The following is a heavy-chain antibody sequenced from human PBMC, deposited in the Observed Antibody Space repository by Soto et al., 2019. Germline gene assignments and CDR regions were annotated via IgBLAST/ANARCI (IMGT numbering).Heavy chain of an antibody. CDR3: AKDSPYSSCWHSPLYY. Sequence: EVQLLESGGGLVQPGGSLRLSCAASGFTFSSYAMSWVRQAPGKGLEWVSAISGSGGSTYYADSVKGRFTISRDNSKNTLYLQMNSLRAEDTAVYYCAKDSPYSSCWHSPLYYWGQGTLVTVSS. V-gene: IGHV3-23*01. D-gene: IGHD6-19*01. CDR2: ISGSGGST. J-gene: IGHJ4*02. CDR1: GFTFSSYA.